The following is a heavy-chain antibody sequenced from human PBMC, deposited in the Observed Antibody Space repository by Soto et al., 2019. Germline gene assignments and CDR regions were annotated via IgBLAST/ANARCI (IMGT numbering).Heavy chain of an antibody. CDR2: IFDSGIT. D-gene: IGHD1-20*01. V-gene: IGHV4-59*08. CDR3: ATYKWSDEEAFDV. J-gene: IGHJ3*01. CDR1: GGSIRSHY. Sequence: QVELQESGPGLVKPSETLSLTCSVSGGSIRSHYWSWIRQPPGKGLEWIGYIFDSGITNYNPSLKSRVTISVDTSKDQFSLKLRFVTAADTAVYYCATYKWSDEEAFDVWGQGTVVTVSS.